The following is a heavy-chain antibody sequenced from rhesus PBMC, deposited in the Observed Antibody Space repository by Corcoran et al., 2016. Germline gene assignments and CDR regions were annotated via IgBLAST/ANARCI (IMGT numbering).Heavy chain of an antibody. D-gene: IGHD3-9*01. CDR3: ARRNYEDDYGYYPFDY. V-gene: IGHV1S9*01. CDR1: GYTFTSYY. J-gene: IGHJ4*01. CDR2: INPSNGNT. Sequence: SGYTFTSYYINWVRQAPGQVLEWMGWINPSNGNTGYAQKFQGRVTMTRDTSTSTAYMELSSLRSEDTAVYYCARRNYEDDYGYYPFDYWGQGVLVTVSS.